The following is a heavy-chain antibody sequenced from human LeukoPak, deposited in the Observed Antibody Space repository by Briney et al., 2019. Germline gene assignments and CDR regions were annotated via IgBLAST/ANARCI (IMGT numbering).Heavy chain of an antibody. CDR3: AKPCRSGLSPFDAFDI. D-gene: IGHD6-19*01. Sequence: GGSLRLSCAASGFTFSSYAMSWVRQAPGKGLEWFSANSGSGDSTYYADSVKGRFSISRDNSKNTLYLQMNSVRAEDTAVYYCAKPCRSGLSPFDAFDIWGQGTMVTVSS. CDR2: NSGSGDST. V-gene: IGHV3-23*01. CDR1: GFTFSSYA. J-gene: IGHJ3*02.